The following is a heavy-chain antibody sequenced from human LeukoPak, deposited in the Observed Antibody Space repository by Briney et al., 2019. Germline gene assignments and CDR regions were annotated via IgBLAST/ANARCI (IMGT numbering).Heavy chain of an antibody. J-gene: IGHJ4*02. V-gene: IGHV4-38-2*01. CDR1: GYSISSGYY. D-gene: IGHD3-16*01. Sequence: SETLSLTCAVSGYSISSGYYWGWIRHPPGRGLEWIGNIYHSGSTYYNPSLKSRVTISVDTSKNQFSLKLSSLTAADTAVYYCARGIPPRGGHFDYWGQGTLVAVSS. CDR3: ARGIPPRGGHFDY. CDR2: IYHSGST.